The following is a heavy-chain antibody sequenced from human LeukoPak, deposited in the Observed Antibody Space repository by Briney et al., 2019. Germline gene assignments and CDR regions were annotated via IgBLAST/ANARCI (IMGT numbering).Heavy chain of an antibody. CDR3: ARDPTEYYYDSSGYYDD. D-gene: IGHD3-22*01. V-gene: IGHV3-11*01. Sequence: GGSLRLSCAASGFTFSDYYMSWIRQAPGKGLEWVSYISSSGSTIYYADPVKGRFTISRDNAKNSLYLQMNSLRAEDTAVYYCARDPTEYYYDSSGYYDDWGQGTLVTVSS. J-gene: IGHJ4*02. CDR2: ISSSGSTI. CDR1: GFTFSDYY.